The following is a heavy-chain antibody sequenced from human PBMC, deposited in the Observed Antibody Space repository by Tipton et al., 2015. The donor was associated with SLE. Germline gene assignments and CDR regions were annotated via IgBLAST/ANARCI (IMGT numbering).Heavy chain of an antibody. Sequence: TLSLTCTVSGGSISSHYWSWIRQPPGKGLEWIGYIYYSGSTNYNPSLKSRVIISVDTSKNQFSLKLSSVTAADTAVYYCARVEYSSSWYYYYGMDVWGQGTTVTVSS. V-gene: IGHV4-59*08. CDR2: IYYSGST. D-gene: IGHD6-6*01. J-gene: IGHJ6*02. CDR3: ARVEYSSSWYYYYGMDV. CDR1: GGSISSHY.